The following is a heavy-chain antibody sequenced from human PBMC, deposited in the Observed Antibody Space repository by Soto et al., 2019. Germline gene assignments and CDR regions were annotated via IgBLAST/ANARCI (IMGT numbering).Heavy chain of an antibody. CDR2: ISSNGGST. Sequence: GGSLRLSCSASGFTFSSYAMHWVRQAPGKGLEYVSAISSNGGSTYYADSVKGRFTISRDNSKNTLYLQMSSLRAEDTAVYYCVKDQILDTAMVRNGDFDYWGQGTLVTVSS. CDR1: GFTFSSYA. CDR3: VKDQILDTAMVRNGDFDY. J-gene: IGHJ4*02. D-gene: IGHD5-18*01. V-gene: IGHV3-64D*08.